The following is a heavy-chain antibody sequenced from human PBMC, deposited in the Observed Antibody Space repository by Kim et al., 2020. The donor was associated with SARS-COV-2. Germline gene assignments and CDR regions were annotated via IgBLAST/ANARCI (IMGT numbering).Heavy chain of an antibody. J-gene: IGHJ6*02. CDR3: ASQNGSGSYYPYYYYGMDV. V-gene: IGHV4-34*01. Sequence: SRVTISVDTSKNQFSLKLSSVTAADTAVYYCASQNGSGSYYPYYYYGMDVWGQGTTVTVSS. D-gene: IGHD3-10*01.